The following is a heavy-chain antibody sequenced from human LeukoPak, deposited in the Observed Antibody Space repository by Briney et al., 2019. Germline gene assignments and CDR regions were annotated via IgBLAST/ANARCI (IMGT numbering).Heavy chain of an antibody. V-gene: IGHV1-46*01. CDR2: INPSGGST. CDR1: GYTFTSYY. CDR3: ARGTGEGYGYGRYYFDY. J-gene: IGHJ4*02. D-gene: IGHD5-18*01. Sequence: GASVKVSCKASGYTFTSYYMHWVRQAPGQGLEWMGIINPSGGSTSYAQKFQGRVTMTRDMSTSTVYMELSSLRSEDTAVYYCARGTGEGYGYGRYYFDYWGQGTLVTVSS.